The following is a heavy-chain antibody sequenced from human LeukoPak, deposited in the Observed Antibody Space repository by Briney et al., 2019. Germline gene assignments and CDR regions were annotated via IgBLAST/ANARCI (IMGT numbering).Heavy chain of an antibody. CDR1: GFTFDDYA. V-gene: IGHV3-9*01. D-gene: IGHD6-19*01. J-gene: IGHJ4*02. Sequence: PGRSLRLSCAASGFTFDDYAMHWVRHAPGKGLEWVSGISWNSGSIGYAASVKGRFTFSRDNAKNSLYLQMNSLRAEDTALYYCAKAHIAVAGTFDYWGQGTLVTVSS. CDR2: ISWNSGSI. CDR3: AKAHIAVAGTFDY.